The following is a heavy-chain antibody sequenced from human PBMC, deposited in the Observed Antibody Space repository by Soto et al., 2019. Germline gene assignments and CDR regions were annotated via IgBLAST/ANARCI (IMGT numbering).Heavy chain of an antibody. Sequence: QLQLQESGPGLVKPSETLSLTCTVSGCSISSSSYYWGWIRQPPGKALEWIGGIYYSGSTYYNPSLTSRVTISVDTSKNQFSLKLSSVTAADTAVYYCARLCIAVASPWGQGTLVTVSS. V-gene: IGHV4-39*01. CDR1: GCSISSSSYY. J-gene: IGHJ5*02. D-gene: IGHD6-19*01. CDR3: ARLCIAVASP. CDR2: IYYSGST.